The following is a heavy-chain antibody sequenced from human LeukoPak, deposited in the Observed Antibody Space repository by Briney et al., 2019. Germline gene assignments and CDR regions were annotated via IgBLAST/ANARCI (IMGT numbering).Heavy chain of an antibody. J-gene: IGHJ3*02. CDR2: IRYDGSNK. CDR3: AHGRITIWASTGDAFDI. CDR1: GFTFSSYG. D-gene: IGHD3-3*01. Sequence: PGGSLRLSXAASGFTFSSYGMHWVRQAPGKGLEWVAFIRYDGSNKYYADSVKGRFTISRDNSKNTLYLQMNSLRAEDTAVYYCAHGRITIWASTGDAFDIWGQGTMVTVSS. V-gene: IGHV3-30*02.